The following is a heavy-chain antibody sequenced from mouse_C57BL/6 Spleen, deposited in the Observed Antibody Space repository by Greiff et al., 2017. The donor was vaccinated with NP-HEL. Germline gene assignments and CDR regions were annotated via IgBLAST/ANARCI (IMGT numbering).Heavy chain of an antibody. CDR2: INPSTGGT. V-gene: IGHV1-42*01. CDR3: ERYALYNYYAMDY. J-gene: IGHJ4*01. Sequence: EVQLQQSGPELVKPGASVKISCKASGYSFTGYYMNWVKQSPEKSLEWIGEINPSTGGTTYNQKFKAKATLTVDKSSSTAYMQLKSLTSEDSAVSYCERYALYNYYAMDYWGQGTSVTVSS. CDR1: GYSFTGYY. D-gene: IGHD2-1*01.